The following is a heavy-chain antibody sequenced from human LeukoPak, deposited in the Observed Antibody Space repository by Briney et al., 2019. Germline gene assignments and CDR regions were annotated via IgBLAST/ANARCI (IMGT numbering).Heavy chain of an antibody. V-gene: IGHV4-4*02. Sequence: SETLSLTCAVSGGSISSSNWWSWVRQPPGKGLEWIGEIYHSGSTNYNPSLKSRVTISVDKSKNQFSLKLSPVTAADTAVYYCARVGVDDSGNIIKYFFDYWGQGTLVTVSS. D-gene: IGHD4-23*01. J-gene: IGHJ4*02. CDR3: ARVGVDDSGNIIKYFFDY. CDR2: IYHSGST. CDR1: GGSISSSNW.